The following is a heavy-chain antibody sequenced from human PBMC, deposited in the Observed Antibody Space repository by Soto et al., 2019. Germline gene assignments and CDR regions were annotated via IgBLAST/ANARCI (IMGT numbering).Heavy chain of an antibody. Sequence: ASVKVSCKASGYTFTGYYVHWVRQAPGQGLEWMGWINPNSGDTYLAQRFQGRVTMNRDTSIGTAYMELRGLTSDDTAEYYCARGGAIVAAGTRVYLYNAMDVWGQGTTVTVSS. CDR1: GYTFTGYY. D-gene: IGHD1-26*01. CDR2: INPNSGDT. J-gene: IGHJ6*02. CDR3: ARGGAIVAAGTRVYLYNAMDV. V-gene: IGHV1-2*02.